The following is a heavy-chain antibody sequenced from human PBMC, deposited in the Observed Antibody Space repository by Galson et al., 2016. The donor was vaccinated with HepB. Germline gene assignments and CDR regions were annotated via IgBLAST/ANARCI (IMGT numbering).Heavy chain of an antibody. D-gene: IGHD2-15*01. CDR2: ISSDGSDT. CDR1: RFTFRKYC. Sequence: SLRLSCAASRFTFRKYCIHWVRQAPGQGLDWVSQISSDGSDTVYTDSVEGRFTVSRDNAKNTLYLQMNSLRADDTAVYYCARDRGGSGPTTIDDWGQGTLVTVSS. CDR3: ARDRGGSGPTTIDD. V-gene: IGHV3-74*01. J-gene: IGHJ4*02.